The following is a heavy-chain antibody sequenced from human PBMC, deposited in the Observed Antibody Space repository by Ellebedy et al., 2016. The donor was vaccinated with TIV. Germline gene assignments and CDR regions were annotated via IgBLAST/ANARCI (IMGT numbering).Heavy chain of an antibody. CDR1: GFSFRSYW. Sequence: GGSLRLSCAASGFSFRSYWMSWVRQAPGKGLEWVANINQEGSERYYVDSVKGRFTISRDNAKNSLYLQMNSLRAEDTAVYYCATDGSYGDFRSPAHAFETWGQGTMVSVSS. J-gene: IGHJ3*02. V-gene: IGHV3-7*01. CDR3: ATDGSYGDFRSPAHAFET. CDR2: INQEGSER. D-gene: IGHD4-17*01.